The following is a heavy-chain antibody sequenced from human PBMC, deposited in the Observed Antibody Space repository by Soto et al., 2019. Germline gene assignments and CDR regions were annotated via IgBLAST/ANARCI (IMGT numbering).Heavy chain of an antibody. J-gene: IGHJ3*02. CDR1: GFTFSDRY. CDR3: ARGGRIMIVLGENIVDGGFDI. CDR2: SRNKDNGYST. Sequence: EVQLVESGGGLVQPGGSLTLSCAGSGFTFSDRYMDWVRQAPGKGLEWIGRSRNKDNGYSTEYAASVKGRFTISRDDSKNSLHHQLSVLKGEATAVYCCARGGRIMIVLGENIVDGGFDIWGQGTMVTVSS. D-gene: IGHD3-16*01. V-gene: IGHV3-72*01.